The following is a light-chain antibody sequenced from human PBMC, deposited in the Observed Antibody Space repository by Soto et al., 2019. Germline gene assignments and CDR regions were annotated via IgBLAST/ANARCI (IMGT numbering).Light chain of an antibody. Sequence: DIQMTQSRASLSASVGDRVSITCRATQGISNYLAWYQQKPGKVPKLLIYAASTLQSGVPSRFSGSGSGTDLTLTISSLQPEDVATYYCQKYNSALLTFGGGTKVEIK. CDR1: QGISNY. CDR3: QKYNSALLT. CDR2: AAS. J-gene: IGKJ4*01. V-gene: IGKV1-27*01.